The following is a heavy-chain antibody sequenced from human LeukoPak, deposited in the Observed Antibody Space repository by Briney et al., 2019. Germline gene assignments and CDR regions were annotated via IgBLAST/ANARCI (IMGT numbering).Heavy chain of an antibody. V-gene: IGHV4-61*02. Sequence: SQTLSLTCTVSGGSVRRGNYYWTWIRQPAGSGLEWIGRIYTSGTTDYNPSLRTRVTISVDASRNQFSLNLSSVTAADTAVYYCASLPDSGTYPGDYWGQGTLVTVSS. J-gene: IGHJ4*02. CDR2: IYTSGTT. CDR1: GGSVRRGNYY. CDR3: ASLPDSGTYPGDY. D-gene: IGHD1-26*01.